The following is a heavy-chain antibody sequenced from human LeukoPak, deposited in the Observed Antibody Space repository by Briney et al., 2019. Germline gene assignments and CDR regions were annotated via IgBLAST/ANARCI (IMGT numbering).Heavy chain of an antibody. V-gene: IGHV3-48*02. CDR2: ISSTGNTI. CDR1: GFTFSSSG. CDR3: ARDGVRYNCFDY. Sequence: EGSLRLSCAASGFTFSSSGMTWVRQAPWKGLEWVSYISSTGNTIYYAGSVEGRFTISRDNAKNSLYLQMNSLRDEDTAVYYCARDGVRYNCFDYWGQGTLVTVSS. J-gene: IGHJ4*02. D-gene: IGHD1-1*01.